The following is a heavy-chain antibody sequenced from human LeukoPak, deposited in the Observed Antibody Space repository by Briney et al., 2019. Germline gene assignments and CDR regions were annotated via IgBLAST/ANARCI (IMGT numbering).Heavy chain of an antibody. V-gene: IGHV4-59*01. D-gene: IGHD3-3*01. CDR1: DVSISNYY. J-gene: IGHJ4*02. CDR2: ISYSGST. CDR3: ATDGVLRFFDY. Sequence: SETLSLTCTVSDVSISNYYWSWIRQPPGKGLEWIGYISYSGSTNYNPSLRSRVTISVDTSKNQLSLKLRSVTAADTAVYYCATDGVLRFFDYWGQGTLVTVSS.